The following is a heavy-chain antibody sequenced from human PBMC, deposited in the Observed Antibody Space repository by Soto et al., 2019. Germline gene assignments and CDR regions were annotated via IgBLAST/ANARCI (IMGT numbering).Heavy chain of an antibody. CDR2: INHSGST. V-gene: IGHV4-34*01. J-gene: IGHJ6*02. Sequence: NPSETLSLTCAVYGGSFSGYYWSWIRQPPGKGLEWIGEINHSGSTNYNPSLKSRVTISVDTSKNQFSLKLSSVTAADTAVYYCARELAGFRGVVTPTDVWGPGTTLTVYS. CDR3: ARELAGFRGVVTPTDV. D-gene: IGHD3-3*01. CDR1: GGSFSGYY.